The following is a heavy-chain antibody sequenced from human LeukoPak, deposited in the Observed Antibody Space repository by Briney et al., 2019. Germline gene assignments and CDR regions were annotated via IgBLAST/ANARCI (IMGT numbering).Heavy chain of an antibody. CDR1: GFSVSVNY. D-gene: IGHD2-15*01. J-gene: IGHJ4*02. CDR3: ARDDSGGSCDY. CDR2: ISSSSSTI. Sequence: GGSLRLSCAASGFSVSVNYMSWVRQAPGKGLEWVSYISSSSSTIYYADSVKGRFTISRDNAKNSLYLQMNSLRAEDTAVYYCARDDSGGSCDYWGQGTLVTVSS. V-gene: IGHV3-11*04.